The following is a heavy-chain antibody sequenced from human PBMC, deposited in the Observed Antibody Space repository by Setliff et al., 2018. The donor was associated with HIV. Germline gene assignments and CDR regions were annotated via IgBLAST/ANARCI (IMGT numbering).Heavy chain of an antibody. D-gene: IGHD3-9*01. CDR3: AREAEQDYDVVTETLVEGAYIQF. CDR1: GASLNSGSYF. J-gene: IGHJ1*01. CDR2: IYTSGDT. V-gene: IGHV4-61*02. Sequence: SETLSLTCTVSGASLNSGSYFWSWVRQPAGKGLEWIGCIYTSGDTNYNPSLKSRVTISMDTSKKQFSLKLRSVTAADTAVYYCAREAEQDYDVVTETLVEGAYIQFWGQGSLVTVSS.